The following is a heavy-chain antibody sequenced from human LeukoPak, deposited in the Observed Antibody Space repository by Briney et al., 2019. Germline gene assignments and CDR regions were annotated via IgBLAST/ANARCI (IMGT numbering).Heavy chain of an antibody. D-gene: IGHD3-22*01. J-gene: IGHJ4*02. V-gene: IGHV1-18*01. CDR1: GYTFTSYG. CDR3: ARDISGFPRDASAY. CDR2: ISAYNGHT. Sequence: GASVKVSCKASGYTFTSYGINWVRQAPGQGLEWMGWISAYNGHTNYAQKLQGRVTMTTDTSTSTAHMELRSLRSEDTAVYFCARDISGFPRDASAYGGQGTLATVPS.